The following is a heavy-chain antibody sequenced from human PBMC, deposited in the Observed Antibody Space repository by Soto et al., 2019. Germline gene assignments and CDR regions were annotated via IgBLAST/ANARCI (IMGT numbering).Heavy chain of an antibody. CDR2: IYYIGTT. V-gene: IGHV4-61*01. D-gene: IGHD3-16*01. CDR3: AREEKQLSRYGGDFDY. J-gene: IGHJ4*02. Sequence: QVQLQEPGPGLVKPSETLSLTCSVSDGSVNTGNYYWSWIRQPPGKGLEWIGHIYYIGTTNYNPSLKSRVTISVDTSKNQFSLKVTSVTAADTAVYFCAREEKQLSRYGGDFDYWGQGILVTVSS. CDR1: DGSVNTGNYY.